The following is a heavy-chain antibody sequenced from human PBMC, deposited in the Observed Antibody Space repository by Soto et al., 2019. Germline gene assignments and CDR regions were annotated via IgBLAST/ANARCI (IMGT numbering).Heavy chain of an antibody. D-gene: IGHD3-3*01. CDR2: ISGSGGST. Sequence: GGSLRLSCAASGFTFSSYAMSWVRQAPGMGLEWVSAISGSGGSTYYADSVKGRFTISRDNSKNTLYLQMNSLRAEDTAVYYCAKDQKTDFWSEGPTDGMDVWGQGTTVTVSS. V-gene: IGHV3-23*01. CDR1: GFTFSSYA. CDR3: AKDQKTDFWSEGPTDGMDV. J-gene: IGHJ6*02.